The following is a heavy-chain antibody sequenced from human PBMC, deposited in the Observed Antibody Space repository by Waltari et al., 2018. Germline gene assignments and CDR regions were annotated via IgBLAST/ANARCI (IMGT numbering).Heavy chain of an antibody. CDR3: ARWGSVVDAFFDY. D-gene: IGHD2-15*01. Sequence: QVQLQESGPGLVKPSQTLSLTCTVSGGSISSGRYYWSWIRQPAGKGLEWMGRIYTSGSTNYNPSLKSRVTISVDTSKNQFSLKLSSVTAADTAVYYCARWGSVVDAFFDYWGQGTLVTVSS. J-gene: IGHJ4*02. CDR2: IYTSGST. CDR1: GGSISSGRYY. V-gene: IGHV4-61*02.